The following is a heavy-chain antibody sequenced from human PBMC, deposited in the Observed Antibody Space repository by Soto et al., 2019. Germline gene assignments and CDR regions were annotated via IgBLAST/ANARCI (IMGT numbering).Heavy chain of an antibody. Sequence: GESLKISCKASGYSFSDFRIGWVRHIPGKGLEWMGIIYPADSDTTYSPSFQGQVTIPADTSTSTAYLQWSSLKASDTAMYYCARHRRYYDSIGYYYPASWGQGTLVTVSS. CDR1: GYSFSDFR. J-gene: IGHJ5*02. V-gene: IGHV5-51*01. CDR2: IYPADSDT. D-gene: IGHD3-22*01. CDR3: ARHRRYYDSIGYYYPAS.